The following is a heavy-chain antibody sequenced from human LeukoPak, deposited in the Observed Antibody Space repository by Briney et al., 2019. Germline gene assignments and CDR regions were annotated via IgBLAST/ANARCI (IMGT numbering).Heavy chain of an antibody. CDR1: GGSISSYY. CDR2: IYYSGST. CDR3: ARDRYYYDSSGFNWFDP. V-gene: IGHV4-59*01. J-gene: IGHJ5*02. D-gene: IGHD3-22*01. Sequence: SETLSLTCTVSGGSISSYYWSWIRQPPGKGLEWIGYIYYSGSTNYNPSLKSRVTISVDTSKNQFSPKLSSVTAADTAVYYCARDRYYYDSSGFNWFDPWGQGTLVTVSS.